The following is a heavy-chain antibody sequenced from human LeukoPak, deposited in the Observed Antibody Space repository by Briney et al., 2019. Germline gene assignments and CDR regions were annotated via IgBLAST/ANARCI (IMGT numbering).Heavy chain of an antibody. CDR1: GYTFTDYY. V-gene: IGHV1-69-2*01. J-gene: IGHJ4*02. CDR3: ATEGPVPPYYEFWSGYVY. Sequence: ASVTVSCKVSGYTFTDYYMHWVQQAPGRGLEWMGLVDPEDGETIYEEKFQGRVNITADTSTDTAYMELISLRSEDTAVYYCATEGPVPPYYEFWSGYVYWGPGTLVTVSS. D-gene: IGHD3-3*01. CDR2: VDPEDGET.